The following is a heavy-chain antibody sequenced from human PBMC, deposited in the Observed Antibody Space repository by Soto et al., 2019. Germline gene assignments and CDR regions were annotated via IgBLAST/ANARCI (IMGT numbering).Heavy chain of an antibody. CDR1: GDSVRSGSFY. J-gene: IGHJ4*02. Sequence: QVQLQESGPGRVMPSETLSLTCSVSGDSVRSGSFYWSWIRQPPGRGLEWIGYIYYTGRTSYNPSLQNRVTISIDTSKNQFSLNLTSVTAADTAVYYCARDSTAFLFDYWGQGALVTVSS. V-gene: IGHV4-61*01. D-gene: IGHD2-2*01. CDR2: IYYTGRT. CDR3: ARDSTAFLFDY.